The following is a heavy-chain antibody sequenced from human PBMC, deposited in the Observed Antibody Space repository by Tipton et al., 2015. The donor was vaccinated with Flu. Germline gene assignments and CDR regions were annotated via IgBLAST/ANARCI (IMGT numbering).Heavy chain of an antibody. CDR1: GDSVASDYY. D-gene: IGHD3-10*02. J-gene: IGHJ4*02. CDR2: AHRSGST. Sequence: TLSLTCSVSGDSVASDYYWGWIRQPPEKGLEWIGNAHRSGSTYYNPSLKSRVTISIDRSKNQFSLRLTSVTAADTAVYYCARHTGDSVRGVIDYWGQGTLVTVSS. V-gene: IGHV4-38-2*01. CDR3: ARHTGDSVRGVIDY.